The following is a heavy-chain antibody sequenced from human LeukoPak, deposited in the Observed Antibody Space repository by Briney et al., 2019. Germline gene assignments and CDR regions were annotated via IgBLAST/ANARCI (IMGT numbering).Heavy chain of an antibody. CDR1: GFTFSSYA. CDR2: ISGSGGST. Sequence: PGGSLRLSCAASGFTFSSYAMSWVRQAPGKGLEWVSAISGSGGSTYYADSVKGRFTISRDNSKNTLYLQMNSLRAEDTAVYYCAKDTIAGERTTVNNYWGQGTLVTVSS. V-gene: IGHV3-23*01. D-gene: IGHD4-17*01. CDR3: AKDTIAGERTTVNNY. J-gene: IGHJ4*02.